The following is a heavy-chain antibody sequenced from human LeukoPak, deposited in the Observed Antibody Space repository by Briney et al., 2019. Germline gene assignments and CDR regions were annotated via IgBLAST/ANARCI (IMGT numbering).Heavy chain of an antibody. CDR1: GFTFDNYA. V-gene: IGHV3-53*01. D-gene: IGHD3-16*01. CDR3: ARGFYDYVWGELDY. CDR2: IYSGGST. J-gene: IGHJ4*02. Sequence: GGSLRLSCTTSGFTFDNYAMSWVRQAPGKGLEWVSVIYSGGSTYYADSVKGRFTISRDNSKNTLYLQMNSLRAEDTAVYYCARGFYDYVWGELDYWGQGTLVTVSS.